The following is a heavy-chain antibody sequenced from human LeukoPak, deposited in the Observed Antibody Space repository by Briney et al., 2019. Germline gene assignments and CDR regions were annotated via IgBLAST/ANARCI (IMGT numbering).Heavy chain of an antibody. CDR2: IIPILGIA. Sequence: GASVKVSCKASGGTFSSYAISWVRQAPGQGLEWMGRIIPILGIANYAQKSQGRVTITADKSTSTAYMELSSLRSEDTAVYYCARGGYSSSSYWFDPWGQGTLVTVSS. CDR1: GGTFSSYA. J-gene: IGHJ5*02. D-gene: IGHD6-6*01. V-gene: IGHV1-69*04. CDR3: ARGGYSSSSYWFDP.